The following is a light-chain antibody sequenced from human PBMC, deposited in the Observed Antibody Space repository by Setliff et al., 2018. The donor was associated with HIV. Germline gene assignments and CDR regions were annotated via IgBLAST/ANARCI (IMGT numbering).Light chain of an antibody. CDR2: DVS. J-gene: IGLJ1*01. CDR3: SSSRSSTIEV. Sequence: QSALTQPASVSGSPGQSITISCTGTSSGVGGYNYVSWYQQHPGKAPKLMIYDVSKRPSGVSDRFSGSKPGNTASLTISGLQAEDEADYYCSSSRSSTIEVFGTGTKVTVL. V-gene: IGLV2-14*01. CDR1: SSGVGGYNY.